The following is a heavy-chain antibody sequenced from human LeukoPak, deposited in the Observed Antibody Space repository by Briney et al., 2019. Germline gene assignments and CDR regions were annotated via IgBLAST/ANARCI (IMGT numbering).Heavy chain of an antibody. J-gene: IGHJ4*02. CDR2: ISYDGSNK. CDR1: RFTFSSYA. Sequence: GRSLRLSCAASRFTFSSYAMHWVRQAPGKGLEWVAVISYDGSNKYYADSVKGRFTISRDNSKNTLYLQMNSLRAEDTAVYYCARDRVGATDYFDYWGQGTLVTVSS. CDR3: ARDRVGATDYFDY. V-gene: IGHV3-30-3*01. D-gene: IGHD1-26*01.